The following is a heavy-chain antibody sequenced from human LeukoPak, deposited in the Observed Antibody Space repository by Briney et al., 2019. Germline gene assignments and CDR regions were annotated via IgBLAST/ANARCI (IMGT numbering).Heavy chain of an antibody. CDR3: ARRSRLYKHETTGYHDS. D-gene: IGHD3-9*01. V-gene: IGHV4-39*01. CDR1: GDYITTTNY. J-gene: IGHJ4*02. Sequence: PSETLSLTCNVSGDYITTTNYWAWIRQPPGKGLDWIASISYSGNTYYNPSLKSRVSISIDTSRKQISLQLRSVSATDTAIYYCARRSRLYKHETTGYHDSWGQGTLVTVSS. CDR2: ISYSGNT.